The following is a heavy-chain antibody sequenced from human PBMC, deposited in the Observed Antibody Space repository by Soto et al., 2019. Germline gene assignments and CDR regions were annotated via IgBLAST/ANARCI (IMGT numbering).Heavy chain of an antibody. V-gene: IGHV4-31*03. CDR3: ARGRQTPYDILSGYYPGRPNDAFDI. CDR1: GGSISSGDYY. D-gene: IGHD3-9*01. Sequence: QVQLQESGPGLVKPSQTLSLTRTVSGGSISSGDYYWSWIRQHPGKGLEWIGHIYYSGSTYYNPSLKSRVTIAVDTSKNQFSLKLSSVTAADTAVYYCARGRQTPYDILSGYYPGRPNDAFDIWGQGTMVTVSS. CDR2: IYYSGST. J-gene: IGHJ3*02.